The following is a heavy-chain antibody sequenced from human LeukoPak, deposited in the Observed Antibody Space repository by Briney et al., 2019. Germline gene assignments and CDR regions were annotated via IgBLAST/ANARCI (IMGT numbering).Heavy chain of an antibody. V-gene: IGHV3-23*01. CDR2: ISGSGGST. Sequence: PGGSLRLSCAASGFTFSSYAMSWVRQAPGKGLEWVSAISGSGGSTYYADSVKGRFTISRDNSKNTLYLQMNSLRAEGTAVYYCAKDLLGRAGYYNLDYWGQGTLVTVSS. D-gene: IGHD3-9*01. CDR1: GFTFSSYA. J-gene: IGHJ4*02. CDR3: AKDLLGRAGYYNLDY.